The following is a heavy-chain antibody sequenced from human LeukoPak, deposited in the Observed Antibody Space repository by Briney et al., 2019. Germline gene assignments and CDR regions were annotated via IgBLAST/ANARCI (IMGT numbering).Heavy chain of an antibody. CDR2: IRSKANSYAT. D-gene: IGHD2-2*01. J-gene: IGHJ4*02. Sequence: GGSLKLPCEASGFTFSGSAMHWVRQASGKGLEWVGRIRSKANSYATAYAASVKGRFTISRDDSKNTAYLQMNSLKTEDTAVYYCTRQGGYCSSTSCYHFDYWGQGTLVTVSS. CDR1: GFTFSGSA. V-gene: IGHV3-73*01. CDR3: TRQGGYCSSTSCYHFDY.